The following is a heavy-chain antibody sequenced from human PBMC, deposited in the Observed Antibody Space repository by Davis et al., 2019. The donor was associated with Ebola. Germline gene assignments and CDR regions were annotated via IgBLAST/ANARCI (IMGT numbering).Heavy chain of an antibody. CDR3: VRGWFRAGMDV. J-gene: IGHJ6*04. Sequence: PSETLSLTCDTSGDTASSIDGAWNWIRQSPSRGLEWLGRTYYDSKWYHDYALSVRSRIAINADTSNNQFSLQLNSVTPEDTALYYCVRGWFRAGMDVWGEGTTVTVSS. CDR2: TYYDSKWYH. D-gene: IGHD3-10*01. V-gene: IGHV6-1*01. CDR1: GDTASSIDGA.